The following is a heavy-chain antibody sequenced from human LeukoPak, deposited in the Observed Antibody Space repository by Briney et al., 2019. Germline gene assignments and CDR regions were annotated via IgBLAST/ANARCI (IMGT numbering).Heavy chain of an antibody. CDR2: ISYDGSNK. J-gene: IGHJ4*02. V-gene: IGHV3-30*18. Sequence: GGSLRLSCAASGFTFSSHGMHWVRQAPGKGLEWVAVISYDGSNKYYADSVKGRFTISRDNSKNTLYLQMNSLRAEDTAVYYCAKDLRPGSTFDYWGQGTLVTVSS. CDR1: GFTFSSHG. CDR3: AKDLRPGSTFDY. D-gene: IGHD2-2*01.